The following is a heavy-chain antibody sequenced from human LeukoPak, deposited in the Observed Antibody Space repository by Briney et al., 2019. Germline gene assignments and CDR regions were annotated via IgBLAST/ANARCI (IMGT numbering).Heavy chain of an antibody. CDR3: AQGGTSRWYFVFDY. Sequence: PGGSLRLSCAASGFTIRSYAMTWVRQAPGKGLEWVSVISGSGGNAYYADSVKGRFTISRDNFKNTLYLQMNSLTAEDTAIYYCAQGGTSRWYFVFDYWGQGVLVTVSS. V-gene: IGHV3-23*01. CDR2: ISGSGGNA. D-gene: IGHD6-13*01. J-gene: IGHJ4*02. CDR1: GFTIRSYA.